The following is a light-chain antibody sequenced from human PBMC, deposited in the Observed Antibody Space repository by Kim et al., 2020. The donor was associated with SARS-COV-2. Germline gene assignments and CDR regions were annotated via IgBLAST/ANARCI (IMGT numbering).Light chain of an antibody. CDR1: QSVGSD. Sequence: IVMTQSPATLSVSPGDGATLSCWASQSVGSDLAWYQQKPGQAPRLLIFDVSTRATGVPARFSGSGYGTEFILTISSLQSEDFAFYYCQHYNGWPPETFGQGTKLEIK. V-gene: IGKV3-15*01. CDR2: DVS. CDR3: QHYNGWPPET. J-gene: IGKJ2*01.